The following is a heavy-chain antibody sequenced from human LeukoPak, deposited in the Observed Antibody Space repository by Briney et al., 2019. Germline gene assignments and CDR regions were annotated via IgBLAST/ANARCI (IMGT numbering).Heavy chain of an antibody. Sequence: GGSLRLSCAASGFTFSNYYMNWIRQAPGKGLEWVSYISSSGSTIYYADSVTGRFTISRDNAKNSLYLQMNSLRAEDTAVYYCASPPTAYCSTISCFDRNEDYWGQGTLVTVSS. J-gene: IGHJ4*02. CDR2: ISSSGSTI. CDR1: GFTFSNYY. V-gene: IGHV3-11*04. D-gene: IGHD2-2*01. CDR3: ASPPTAYCSTISCFDRNEDY.